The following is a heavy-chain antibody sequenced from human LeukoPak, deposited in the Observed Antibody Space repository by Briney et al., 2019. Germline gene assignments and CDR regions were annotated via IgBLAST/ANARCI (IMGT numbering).Heavy chain of an antibody. CDR3: ARSDGYPPNYYYDMDV. CDR1: GFTFSSYE. D-gene: IGHD5-24*01. CDR2: ISSSGSTI. J-gene: IGHJ6*02. Sequence: GGSLRLSCAASGFTFSSYEMNWVRQAPGKGLEWVSYISSSGSTIYYADSVKGRFTISRDNAKNSLYLQMNSLRAEDTAVYYCARSDGYPPNYYYDMDVWGQGTTVTVSS. V-gene: IGHV3-48*03.